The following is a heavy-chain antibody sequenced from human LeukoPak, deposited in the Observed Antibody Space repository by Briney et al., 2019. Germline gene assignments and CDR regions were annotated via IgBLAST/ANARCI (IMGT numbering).Heavy chain of an antibody. D-gene: IGHD5-12*01. CDR1: GFTFSNYW. CDR2: ISSSSSYI. V-gene: IGHV3-21*01. J-gene: IGHJ6*03. CDR3: ARVVRTESYDFPYYYYMDV. Sequence: SGGSLRLSCAASGFTFSNYWMSWVRQAPGKGLEWVSSISSSSSYIYYADSVKGRFTISRDNAKNSLYLQMNSLRAEDTAVYYCARVVRTESYDFPYYYYMDVWGKGTTVTISS.